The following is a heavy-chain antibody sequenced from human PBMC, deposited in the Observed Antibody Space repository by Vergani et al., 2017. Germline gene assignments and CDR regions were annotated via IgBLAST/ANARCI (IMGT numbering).Heavy chain of an antibody. Sequence: EVQLVESGGGLVQPGGSLRLSCAASGFTFSSYSMNWVRQAPGKGLEWVSYISSSSTIYYADSVKGRFTISRDNAKNSLYLQMNSLRAEDTAVYYCARGEGYEDYFDYWGQGTLVTVSS. J-gene: IGHJ4*02. CDR1: GFTFSSYS. D-gene: IGHD5-24*01. V-gene: IGHV3-48*01. CDR3: ARGEGYEDYFDY. CDR2: ISSSSTI.